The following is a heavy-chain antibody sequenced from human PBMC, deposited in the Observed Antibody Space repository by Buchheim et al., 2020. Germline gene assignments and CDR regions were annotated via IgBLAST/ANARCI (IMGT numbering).Heavy chain of an antibody. CDR1: GGSISSGGYS. J-gene: IGHJ4*02. CDR3: ARGYSSIGFDY. V-gene: IGHV4-30-2*01. Sequence: QLQLQESGSGLVKPSQTLSLTCAVSGGSISSGGYSWRWTRQPPGKGLEWIGYIYHSGSTYYHPSPKSRVTISVDRPKYQFSLKLSSVTAADTAVYYCARGYSSIGFDYWGQGTL. CDR2: IYHSGST. D-gene: IGHD5-18*01.